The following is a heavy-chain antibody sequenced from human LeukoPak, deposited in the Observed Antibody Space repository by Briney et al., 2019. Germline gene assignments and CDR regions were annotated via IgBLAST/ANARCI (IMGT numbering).Heavy chain of an antibody. CDR2: ISYDGSNK. V-gene: IGHV3-30*18. CDR3: AKDLTRIAAAGTSDY. D-gene: IGHD6-13*01. Sequence: GGSLRLSCAASGFTFSSYGMHWVRQAPGKGLEWVAVISYDGSNKYYADSVKGRFTISRDNSKNTLYLQMNSLRAEDTAVYYCAKDLTRIAAAGTSDYWGQRTLVTVSS. CDR1: GFTFSSYG. J-gene: IGHJ4*02.